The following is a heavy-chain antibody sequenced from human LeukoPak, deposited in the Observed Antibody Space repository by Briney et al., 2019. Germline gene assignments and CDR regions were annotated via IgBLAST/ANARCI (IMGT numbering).Heavy chain of an antibody. V-gene: IGHV3-74*01. CDR1: GFTFSSYW. Sequence: GGSLRLSCAASGFTFSSYWMHWVRQAPGKGLVWVSRINSGGSSTSYADSVKGRFTISRDNAKNTLYLQMNSLRAEDTAVYYCARDLYCSGGSCYSGDWFDPWGQGTLVTVSS. J-gene: IGHJ5*02. CDR3: ARDLYCSGGSCYSGDWFDP. D-gene: IGHD2-15*01. CDR2: INSGGSST.